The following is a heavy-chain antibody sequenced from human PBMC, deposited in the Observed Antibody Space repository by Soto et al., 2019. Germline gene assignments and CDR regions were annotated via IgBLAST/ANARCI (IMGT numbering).Heavy chain of an antibody. CDR3: ASLYGGTDRGAY. CDR2: IYHSGST. Sequence: QLQLQESGSGLVKPSQTLSLTCAVSGGSISSGGYSWSWIRQPPGKGLEWIGYIYHSGSTYYDPSDKNRVTISVDRSKNQFSLKLSSVTAADTAVYDCASLYGGTDRGAYWGQGTLVTVSS. J-gene: IGHJ4*02. CDR1: GGSISSGGYS. D-gene: IGHD4-17*01. V-gene: IGHV4-30-2*01.